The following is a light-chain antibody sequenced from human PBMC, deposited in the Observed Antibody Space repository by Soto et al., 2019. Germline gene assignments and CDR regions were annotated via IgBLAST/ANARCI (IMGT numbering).Light chain of an antibody. CDR1: QGIRND. CDR3: LQHNSYPALT. J-gene: IGKJ4*01. CDR2: AAS. V-gene: IGKV1-17*01. Sequence: DIQMPQSPASLSASVGDTVTITCRARQGIRNDLGLYQQKPGKAPKRLIYAASSLQSGVPSRFSGSGSGTEFTLTISSLQPEDFATYYCLQHNSYPALTFGGGTKVDIK.